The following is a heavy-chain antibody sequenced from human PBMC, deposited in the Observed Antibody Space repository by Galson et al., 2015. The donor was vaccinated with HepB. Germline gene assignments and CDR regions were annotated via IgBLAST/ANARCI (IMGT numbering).Heavy chain of an antibody. J-gene: IGHJ6*02. CDR1: GYTFTSYA. V-gene: IGHV1-3*01. D-gene: IGHD6-13*01. CDR2: INAGNGNT. Sequence: SVKVSCKASGYTFTSYAMHWVRQAPGQRLEWMGWINAGNGNTKYSQKFQGRVTITRDTSASTAYMELSSLRSEDTAVYYCARDRPYSSSWYYYYGMDVWGQGTTVTVSS. CDR3: ARDRPYSSSWYYYYGMDV.